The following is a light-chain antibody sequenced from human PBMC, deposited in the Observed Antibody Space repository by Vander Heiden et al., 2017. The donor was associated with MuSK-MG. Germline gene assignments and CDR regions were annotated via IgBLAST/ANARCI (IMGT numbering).Light chain of an antibody. V-gene: IGKV2-30*01. CDR2: KVS. CDR1: QSLVYSEGNTY. Sequence: DVVMTQSPLSLPVTLGQPASISCRSSQSLVYSEGNTYWNWFHKRPGQSPRRLIYKVSNRDSGVPDRFSGSGLGTDFTLKISRVEAEDVGVYYCMQGTYWPRIRTFGGGTKVEIK. CDR3: MQGTYWPRIRT. J-gene: IGKJ4*01.